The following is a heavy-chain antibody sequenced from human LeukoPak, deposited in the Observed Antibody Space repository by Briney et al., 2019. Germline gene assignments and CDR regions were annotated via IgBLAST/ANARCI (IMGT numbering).Heavy chain of an antibody. J-gene: IGHJ4*02. CDR2: IGTISSYI. D-gene: IGHD6-19*01. CDR1: GFTFSSYS. V-gene: IGHV3-21*01. Sequence: GGSLRLSCAASGFTFSSYSINWVRQAPGKGLEWVSSIGTISSYIHYADSVKGRFTISSDNAKNSLYLQMNSLRAEDTAVYYCARVSAVAGHFDYWGQGTLVTVSS. CDR3: ARVSAVAGHFDY.